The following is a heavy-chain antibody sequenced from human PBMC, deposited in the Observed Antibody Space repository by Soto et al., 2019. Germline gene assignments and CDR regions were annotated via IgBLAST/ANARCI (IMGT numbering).Heavy chain of an antibody. Sequence: QVQLVESGGGVVQPGRSLRLPCAASGFTFSSYAMHWVRQAPGKGLEWVAVISYDGSNKYYADSVKGRFTISRDNSKNTLYLQMNSLRAEDTAVYYCARVDRVLRFLEGGAFDIWGQGTMVTVSS. CDR3: ARVDRVLRFLEGGAFDI. J-gene: IGHJ3*02. CDR2: ISYDGSNK. V-gene: IGHV3-30-3*01. D-gene: IGHD3-3*01. CDR1: GFTFSSYA.